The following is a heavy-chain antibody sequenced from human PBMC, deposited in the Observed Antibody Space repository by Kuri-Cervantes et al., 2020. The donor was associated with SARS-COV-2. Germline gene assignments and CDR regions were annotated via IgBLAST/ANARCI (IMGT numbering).Heavy chain of an antibody. J-gene: IGHJ6*03. CDR3: ARFLGFYYYMDV. D-gene: IGHD3-16*01. Sequence: SETLSLTCTVSGGSISSYYWSWIRQPPGKGLEWIGYIYYSGSTNYNPSLKSRVTISVDTSKNQFSLKLSSVTAADTAVYYCARFLGFYYYMDVWGKGTTVTVSS. CDR2: IYYSGST. V-gene: IGHV4-59*01. CDR1: GGSISSYY.